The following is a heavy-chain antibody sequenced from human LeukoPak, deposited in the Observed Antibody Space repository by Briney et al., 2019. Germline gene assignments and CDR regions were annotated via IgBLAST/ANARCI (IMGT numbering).Heavy chain of an antibody. V-gene: IGHV4-34*01. CDR1: GGSFSGYY. CDR3: ARIKKVDYYYYYYMDV. J-gene: IGHJ6*03. Sequence: SETLSLTCAVYGGSFSGYYWSWIRQPPGKGLEWIGEINHSGSTYYNPSLKSRVTISVDTSKNQFSLKLSSVTAADTAVYYCARIKKVDYYYYYYMDVWGIGTTVTISS. CDR2: INHSGST.